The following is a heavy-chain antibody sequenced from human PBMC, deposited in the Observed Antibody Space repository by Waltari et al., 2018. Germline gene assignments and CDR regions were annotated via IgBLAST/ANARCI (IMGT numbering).Heavy chain of an antibody. D-gene: IGHD3-10*01. V-gene: IGHV5-51*03. CDR2: IYPGDSDT. CDR1: GYSFTTYW. Sequence: DVQLAQSGAEVKKAGESLKISCKGSGYSFTTYWIGWVRQMPGKGLEWMGIIYPGDSDTRYSPSFQGQVTISVDKSITTAYLQWSSLKASDTASYFCARRDRGGSVSNYFDYWGQGTLVTVSS. CDR3: ARRDRGGSVSNYFDY. J-gene: IGHJ4*02.